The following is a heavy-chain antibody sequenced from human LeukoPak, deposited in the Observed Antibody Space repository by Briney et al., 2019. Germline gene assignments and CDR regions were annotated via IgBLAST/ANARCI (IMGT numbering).Heavy chain of an antibody. Sequence: PGGSLRLSSAASGFTVSSNYMTWVRQAPGKGLEWVSVIFGGGSTYYADSVKGRFTISRDNSKNTLFLQMNSLRVEDTAVYYCARGPGGYDNWGQGTLVTVSS. CDR1: GFTVSSNY. D-gene: IGHD3-16*01. J-gene: IGHJ4*02. CDR3: ARGPGGYDN. CDR2: IFGGGST. V-gene: IGHV3-66*01.